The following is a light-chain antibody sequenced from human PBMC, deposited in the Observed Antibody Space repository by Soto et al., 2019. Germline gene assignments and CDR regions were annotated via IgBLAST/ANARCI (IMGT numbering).Light chain of an antibody. CDR3: QVWDDSSDHPGV. CDR2: DDN. J-gene: IGLJ1*01. CDR1: NIGSKS. V-gene: IGLV3-21*02. Sequence: SYELTQPPSVSVAPGQTARITCGGNNIGSKSAHWYQQKPGQAPVLVVYDDNDRPSGIPERFSGSNSGNTATLIISRVEAGDEADYYCQVWDDSSDHPGVFGTGTKLTVL.